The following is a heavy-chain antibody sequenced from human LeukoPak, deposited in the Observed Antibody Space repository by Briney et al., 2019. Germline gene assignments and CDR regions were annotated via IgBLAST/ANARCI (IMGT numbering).Heavy chain of an antibody. D-gene: IGHD2-2*01. CDR3: ARGSVVPAAMRVWYYYYYMDV. V-gene: IGHV4-34*01. Sequence: SETLSLTCTVSGGSISNYYWTWIRQPPGKGLEWIGEINHSGSTNYNPSLKSRVTISVDTSKNQFSLKLSSVTAADTAVYYCARGSVVPAAMRVWYYYYYMDVWGKGTTVTVSS. J-gene: IGHJ6*03. CDR1: GGSISNYY. CDR2: INHSGST.